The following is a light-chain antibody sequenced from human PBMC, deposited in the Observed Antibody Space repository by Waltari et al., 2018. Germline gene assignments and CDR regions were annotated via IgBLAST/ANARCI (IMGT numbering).Light chain of an antibody. CDR2: DVT. V-gene: IGLV2-11*01. CDR1: SSDVGGSKY. J-gene: IGLJ2*01. CDR3: CSYAGGDTVV. Sequence: QSALTQHRSVSGSPGPSVTLRCTGHSSDVGGSKYVSWYQQHPGKAPKLMISDVTERPSGVPDRFSGSKSGNTASLTISGLQAEDEGDYYCCSYAGGDTVVFGGGTKLTVL.